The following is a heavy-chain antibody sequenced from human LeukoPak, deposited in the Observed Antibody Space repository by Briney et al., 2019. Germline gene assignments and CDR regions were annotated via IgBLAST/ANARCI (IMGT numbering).Heavy chain of an antibody. Sequence: SETLSLTCTVSGGSISSYYWSWIRQPPGKGLEWIGYIQKRGSTNYNPYLKSRVTISVDMSKNQFSLKLRSVTAADTAVYYCARDRPGIAVAGDAFDIWGRGTLVIVSS. D-gene: IGHD6-19*01. CDR2: IQKRGST. CDR1: GGSISSYY. CDR3: ARDRPGIAVAGDAFDI. J-gene: IGHJ3*02. V-gene: IGHV4-59*01.